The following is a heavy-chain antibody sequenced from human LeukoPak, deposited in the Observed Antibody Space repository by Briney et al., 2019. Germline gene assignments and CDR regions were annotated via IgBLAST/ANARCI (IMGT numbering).Heavy chain of an antibody. CDR2: ISDDGERK. D-gene: IGHD4/OR15-4a*01. CDR3: AKDLSGHWCIDY. J-gene: IGHJ4*02. Sequence: GGSLRLSCAASGFTSSSYGMHWVRQAPGKGLEWVAIISDDGERKFYADSVRGRITISRDKSKNTLFLQMNSLRADDTAVYFCAKDLSGHWCIDYWGQGTLVTVSS. V-gene: IGHV3-30*02. CDR1: GFTSSSYG.